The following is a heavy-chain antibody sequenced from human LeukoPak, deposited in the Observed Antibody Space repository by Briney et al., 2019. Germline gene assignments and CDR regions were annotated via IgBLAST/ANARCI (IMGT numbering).Heavy chain of an antibody. CDR2: IYHSGST. V-gene: IGHV4-30-2*01. J-gene: IGHJ5*02. CDR1: GGSISSGGYY. Sequence: PSQTLSLTCTVSGGSISSGGYYWSWIRQPPGKGLEWIGYIYHSGSTYYNPSLKSRVTISVDRSKNQFSLKLSSVTAADTAVYYCARDAWFGDLGFDPWGQGTLVTVSS. CDR3: ARDAWFGDLGFDP. D-gene: IGHD3-10*01.